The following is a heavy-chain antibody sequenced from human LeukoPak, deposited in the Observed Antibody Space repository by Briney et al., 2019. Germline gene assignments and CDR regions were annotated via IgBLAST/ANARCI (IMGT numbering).Heavy chain of an antibody. D-gene: IGHD3-16*01. CDR1: GFTFSSYW. CDR2: INHNGNVN. Sequence: GGSLRLSCAASGFTFSSYWMNWAGKAPGRGLEWVASINHNGNVNYYVDSVKGRFTISRDNAKNSLYLQMSNLRAEDTAVYFCARGGGLDIWGQGATVTVSS. CDR3: ARGGGLDI. J-gene: IGHJ6*02. V-gene: IGHV3-7*03.